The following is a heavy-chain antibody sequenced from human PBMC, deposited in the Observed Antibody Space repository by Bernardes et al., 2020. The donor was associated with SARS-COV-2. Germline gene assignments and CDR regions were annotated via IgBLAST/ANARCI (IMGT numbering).Heavy chain of an antibody. V-gene: IGHV3-48*03. Sequence: GGSLRLSCAASGFTFSSYEVNWVRRAPGKGLEWVSYIGSSDNTIYYADSVKGRFTISRDNAKNSLYLQMNSLRAEDTAVYYCARGPSYYYGMDVWGQGTTVTVSS. CDR2: IGSSDNTI. CDR3: ARGPSYYYGMDV. CDR1: GFTFSSYE. J-gene: IGHJ6*02.